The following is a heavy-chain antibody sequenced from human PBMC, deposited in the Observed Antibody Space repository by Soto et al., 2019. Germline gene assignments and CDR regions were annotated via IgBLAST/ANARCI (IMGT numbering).Heavy chain of an antibody. CDR1: GASISSGDYY. V-gene: IGHV4-31*03. D-gene: IGHD3-22*01. Sequence: SETLSLTCTVSGASISSGDYYWSWIRQHPGKGLEWIGYIYYSGSTYYNPSLKSRLTISVDTSKNQFSLKLSSVTAADTAVYYCASIYDSSGYYYGNNWFDPWGQGTLVTVSS. J-gene: IGHJ5*02. CDR2: IYYSGST. CDR3: ASIYDSSGYYYGNNWFDP.